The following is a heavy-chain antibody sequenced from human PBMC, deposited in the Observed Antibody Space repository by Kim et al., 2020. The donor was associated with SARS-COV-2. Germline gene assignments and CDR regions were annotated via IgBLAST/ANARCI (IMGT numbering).Heavy chain of an antibody. Sequence: TAYADSVKGRFTISRDNAKNHLYLQKSSLRVEDTAVYYCARDSYSSGDYWGQGTLVTVSS. CDR2: T. CDR3: ARDSYSSGDY. V-gene: IGHV3-74*01. D-gene: IGHD6-19*01. J-gene: IGHJ4*02.